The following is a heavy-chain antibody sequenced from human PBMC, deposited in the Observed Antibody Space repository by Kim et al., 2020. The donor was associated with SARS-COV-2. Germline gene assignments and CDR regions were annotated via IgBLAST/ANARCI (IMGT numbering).Heavy chain of an antibody. J-gene: IGHJ6*01. V-gene: IGHV3-30*18. Sequence: GGSLRLSCAASGFTFSSYGMHWVRQAPGKGLEWVAVISYDGSNKYYADSVKGRFTISRDNSKNTLYLQMNSLRAEDTAVYYCAKTLGDYGDYVDYYYYG. CDR1: GFTFSSYG. D-gene: IGHD4-17*01. CDR3: AKTLGDYGDYVDYYYYG. CDR2: ISYDGSNK.